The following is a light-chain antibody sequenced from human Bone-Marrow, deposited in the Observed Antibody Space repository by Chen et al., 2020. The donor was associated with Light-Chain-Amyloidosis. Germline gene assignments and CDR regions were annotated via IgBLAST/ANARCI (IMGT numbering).Light chain of an antibody. CDR3: QQYHSCPFT. CDR1: QSILKW. J-gene: IGKJ2*01. CDR2: DAP. V-gene: IGKV1-5*01. Sequence: DIQMTHSPSTLSASVGDRVTITCRASQSILKWSAWYQQKPGKATKLVIYDAPTLGRGVPIRFSGSGSGTQFSLTITSLPPDGLSTYYCQQYHSCPFTFGPWTNQEIK.